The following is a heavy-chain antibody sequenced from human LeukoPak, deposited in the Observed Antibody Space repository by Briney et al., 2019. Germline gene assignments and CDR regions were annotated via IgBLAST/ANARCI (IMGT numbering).Heavy chain of an antibody. CDR3: ATYRTSFIYWYFDL. CDR1: GGSISSSSYY. J-gene: IGHJ2*01. CDR2: ISYTGST. V-gene: IGHV4-61*05. D-gene: IGHD2-2*01. Sequence: SETLSVTRTVSGGSISSSSYYWGWMRQPPGEGLEWIGYISYTGSTNYNPSLKSRVSLSVDTSKNQFSLELSSVTAADTAVYYCATYRTSFIYWYFDLWGRGTLVTVSS.